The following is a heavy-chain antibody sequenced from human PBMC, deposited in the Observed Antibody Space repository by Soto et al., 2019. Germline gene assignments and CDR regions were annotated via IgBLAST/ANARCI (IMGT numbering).Heavy chain of an antibody. V-gene: IGHV3-48*01. Sequence: EVQLVESGGGLVQPGGSLRLSCAASGFTFSSYSMNWVRQAPGKGLEWVSYISSSSSTIYYADSVKGRFTISRDNAKNSLYLQMNSLRAEDTAVYYCARDRRRDQWLVQNPFDYWGQGTLVTVSS. J-gene: IGHJ4*02. CDR3: ARDRRRDQWLVQNPFDY. CDR1: GFTFSSYS. CDR2: ISSSSSTI. D-gene: IGHD6-19*01.